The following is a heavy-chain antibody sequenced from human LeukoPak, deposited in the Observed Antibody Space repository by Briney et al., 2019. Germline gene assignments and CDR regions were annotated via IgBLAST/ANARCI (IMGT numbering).Heavy chain of an antibody. CDR2: ISGGGGIT. CDR1: AFTFSRSA. J-gene: IGHJ3*02. V-gene: IGHV3-23*01. Sequence: GGSLRLSCAASAFTFSRSAMSWVRQAPGKGLEWVSVISGGGGITNYADSVKGRFTISRDNSNNTLSLQMNSLRVEDTAVYYCAKDVNDYQGAFDIWGQGTMVTVSS. D-gene: IGHD4-11*01. CDR3: AKDVNDYQGAFDI.